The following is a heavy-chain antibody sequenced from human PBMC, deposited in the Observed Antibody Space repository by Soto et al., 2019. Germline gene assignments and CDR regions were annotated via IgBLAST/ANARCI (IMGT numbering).Heavy chain of an antibody. CDR2: IWYDGSNK. D-gene: IGHD6-19*01. CDR1: GFTFSSYG. J-gene: IGHJ5*02. V-gene: IGHV3-30*19. Sequence: GGSLRLSCAASGFTFSSYGMHWVRQAPGKGLEWVAVIWYDGSNKYYADSVKGRFTISRDNSKNTLYLQMNSLRAEDTAVYYCARDRVAGTRVNWFDPWGQGTLVTVSS. CDR3: ARDRVAGTRVNWFDP.